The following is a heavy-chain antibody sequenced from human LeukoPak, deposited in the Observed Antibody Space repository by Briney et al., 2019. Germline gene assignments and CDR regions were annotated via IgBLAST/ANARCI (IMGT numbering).Heavy chain of an antibody. Sequence: GGSLRLSCEASGFTFSSYWMHWVRQAPGKGLVWVSRINSDGSSTSYADSVKGRFTVSRDNAKNTLYLQMNSLRAEDTAVYYCAREPSAYSNYNYWGQGTLVTVSS. CDR1: GFTFSSYW. CDR3: AREPSAYSNYNY. D-gene: IGHD4-11*01. J-gene: IGHJ4*02. CDR2: INSDGSST. V-gene: IGHV3-74*01.